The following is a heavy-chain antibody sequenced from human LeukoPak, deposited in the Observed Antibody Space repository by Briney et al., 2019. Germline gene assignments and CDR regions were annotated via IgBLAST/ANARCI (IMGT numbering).Heavy chain of an antibody. Sequence: GGSLRLSCAASGFTFSSYAMSWVRQAPGKGLEWVSGISGSGGSTYYADSVKGRFTISRDNSKNTLYLQMNSLRAEDTAVYYCAKGVDSGGTCYSSIDCWGQGTLVTVSP. D-gene: IGHD2-15*01. J-gene: IGHJ4*02. CDR3: AKGVDSGGTCYSSIDC. CDR2: ISGSGGST. V-gene: IGHV3-23*01. CDR1: GFTFSSYA.